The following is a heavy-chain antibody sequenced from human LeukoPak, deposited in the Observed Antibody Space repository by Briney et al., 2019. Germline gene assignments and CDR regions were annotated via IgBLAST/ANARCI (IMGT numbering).Heavy chain of an antibody. D-gene: IGHD6-19*01. J-gene: IGHJ4*02. V-gene: IGHV4-39*01. Sequence: PSETLSLTCTLSGGSITSSDHCWGWIRQPPGKGLDWIGSIYYSGSTYYNPSLKSRVTISVDTSKNQFSLKLSSVTAADTAVYYCARQAVAGYYFDYWGQGTLVTVSS. CDR2: IYYSGST. CDR1: GGSITSSDHC. CDR3: ARQAVAGYYFDY.